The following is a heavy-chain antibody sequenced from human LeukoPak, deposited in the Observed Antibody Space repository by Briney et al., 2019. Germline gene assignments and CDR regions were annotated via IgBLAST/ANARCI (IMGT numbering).Heavy chain of an antibody. CDR3: ARARRDGNTGLAFDI. V-gene: IGHV3-7*01. Sequence: GGSLRLSCAGSGFNFGNYWMSWVRQTPGKGLEWVANIKQDGNEKFYVDSVRGRFNIFRENAKNSLYLQMNSLRAEDTAVYYCARARRDGNTGLAFDIWGQGAMVTVSS. CDR2: IKQDGNEK. CDR1: GFNFGNYW. D-gene: IGHD5-24*01. J-gene: IGHJ3*02.